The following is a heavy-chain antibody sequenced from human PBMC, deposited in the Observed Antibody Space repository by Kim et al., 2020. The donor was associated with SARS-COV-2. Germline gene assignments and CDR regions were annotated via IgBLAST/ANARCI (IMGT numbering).Heavy chain of an antibody. Sequence: YTDSVKGRFTISRDNAKNSLYLQMNSLRAEDTAVYYCARDTLVVRGVMAYWGQGTLVTVSS. D-gene: IGHD3-10*01. V-gene: IGHV3-21*01. CDR3: ARDTLVVRGVMAY. J-gene: IGHJ4*02.